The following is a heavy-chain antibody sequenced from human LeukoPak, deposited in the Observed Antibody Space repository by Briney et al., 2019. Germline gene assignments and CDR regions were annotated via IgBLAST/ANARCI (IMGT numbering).Heavy chain of an antibody. V-gene: IGHV3-23*01. J-gene: IGHJ4*02. D-gene: IGHD1/OR15-1a*01. CDR2: ISASDGNT. Sequence: GGSQRLSCAASGVTIRSSGMSWVRQAPGKGLEWVSGISASDGNTYYADSVQGRFTISRDSSENTLYLQMNSLRAGDTAIYYCTKDEGWEHHYWGQGTLVTVSS. CDR1: GVTIRSSG. CDR3: TKDEGWEHHY.